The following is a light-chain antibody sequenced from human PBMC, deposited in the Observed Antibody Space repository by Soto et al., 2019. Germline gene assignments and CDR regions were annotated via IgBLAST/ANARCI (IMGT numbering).Light chain of an antibody. CDR1: SSNIGNSY. V-gene: IGLV2-14*01. Sequence: QSVLTQPPSVSAAPGQKVTISCSGSSSNIGNSYVSWYRQLPGTAPKLLIYEVRNRPSGVSNRLSGSKSGNTASLTISGLQADDEADYYCCSYTSSSIRVFGGGTKVTVL. CDR3: CSYTSSSIRV. J-gene: IGLJ3*02. CDR2: EVR.